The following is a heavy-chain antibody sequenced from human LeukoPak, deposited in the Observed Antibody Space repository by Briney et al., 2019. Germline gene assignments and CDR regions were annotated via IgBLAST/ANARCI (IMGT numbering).Heavy chain of an antibody. D-gene: IGHD2-15*01. Sequence: GGSLRLSCAASGFTLSYSGMHWVRQAPGKGLEWVAFIQFDGSTKAYADSVKGRFAISRDNSKNTVYLQMNSLRRDVTAVYYCAKEISRITIGGGIWFDPWGQGTLITVSS. CDR1: GFTLSYSG. V-gene: IGHV3-30*02. J-gene: IGHJ5*02. CDR3: AKEISRITIGGGIWFDP. CDR2: IQFDGSTK.